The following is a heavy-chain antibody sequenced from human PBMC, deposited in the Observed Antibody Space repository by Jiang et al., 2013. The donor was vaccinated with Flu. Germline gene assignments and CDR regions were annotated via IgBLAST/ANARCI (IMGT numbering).Heavy chain of an antibody. CDR1: GGSINSNH. Sequence: PGLVKPSEALSLTCTVSGGSINSNHWTWIRQPPGKGLEWIGFIYYSGSTNYSPSLKSRVTISVDTSKNQFSLKLSSVTAADTAVYYCARSDYSGSGSYAYWGQGTLVTVSS. V-gene: IGHV4-59*08. D-gene: IGHD3-10*01. CDR3: ARSDYSGSGSYAY. CDR2: IYYSGST. J-gene: IGHJ4*02.